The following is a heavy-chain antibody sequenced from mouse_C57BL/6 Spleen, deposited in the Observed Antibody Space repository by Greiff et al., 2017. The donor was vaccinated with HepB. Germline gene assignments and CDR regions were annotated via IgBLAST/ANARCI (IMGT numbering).Heavy chain of an antibody. Sequence: EVKVVESVAELVRPGASVKLSCTASGFNIKNTYMHWVKQRPEQGLEWIGRIDPANGNTKYALKFQGKATITADTSSNTAYLQLSSLTSEDTAIYYCARKGPFITTVVTPFAYWGQGTLVTVSA. CDR1: GFNIKNTY. D-gene: IGHD1-1*01. V-gene: IGHV14-3*01. J-gene: IGHJ3*01. CDR2: IDPANGNT. CDR3: ARKGPFITTVVTPFAY.